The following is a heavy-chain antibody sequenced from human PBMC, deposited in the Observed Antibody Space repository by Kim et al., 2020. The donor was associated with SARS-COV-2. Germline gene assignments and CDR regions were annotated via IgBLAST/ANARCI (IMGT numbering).Heavy chain of an antibody. Sequence: GRGTNYADSMTGRFTVSKDNAENTVYLRRNGLRAEDTAIYYCVRGFGMDIWGQGTTVTVSS. V-gene: IGHV3-74*01. CDR2: GRGT. J-gene: IGHJ6*02. CDR3: VRGFGMDI.